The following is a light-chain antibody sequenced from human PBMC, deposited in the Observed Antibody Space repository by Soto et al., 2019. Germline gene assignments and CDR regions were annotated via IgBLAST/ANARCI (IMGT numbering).Light chain of an antibody. J-gene: IGKJ1*01. CDR1: QGIGTW. CDR3: QQANSFPRT. CDR2: GAS. Sequence: DIQMTQSPSSVSASVGDRVTITCRASQGIGTWLAWYQQKPGKAPNLLISGASSLQSGVPSRLSGRGSGTDFTLTISSLQPEDFATYYCQQANSFPRTFGQGSRVQIK. V-gene: IGKV1-12*01.